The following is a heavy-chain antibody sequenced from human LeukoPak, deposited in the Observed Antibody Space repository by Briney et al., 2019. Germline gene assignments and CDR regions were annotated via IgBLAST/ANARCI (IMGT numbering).Heavy chain of an antibody. CDR1: GGSISSYY. V-gene: IGHV4-59*01. CDR3: ASVDSGSYYVGY. CDR2: IYYSGST. Sequence: PSETLSLTCTVSGGSISSYYWSWIRQPPGKGLEWIGYIYYSGSTNYNPSLKSRVTISVDTSKNQFSLKLNSVTAADTAVYYCASVDSGSYYVGYWGQGTLVTVSS. D-gene: IGHD1-26*01. J-gene: IGHJ4*02.